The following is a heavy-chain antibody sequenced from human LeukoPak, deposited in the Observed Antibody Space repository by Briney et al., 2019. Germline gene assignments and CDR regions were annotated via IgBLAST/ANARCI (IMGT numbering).Heavy chain of an antibody. V-gene: IGHV4-59*12. CDR2: IYYSGST. CDR3: ARVGSGWQLDY. D-gene: IGHD6-19*01. Sequence: PSESLSLTCTVSGGSISSYYWSCIRQPPGKGLEWIGYIYYSGSTNCNPSLKSRVTISVDTSKNQFSLKLSSVTAADTAVYYCARVGSGWQLDYWGQGTLVTVSS. CDR1: GGSISSYY. J-gene: IGHJ4*02.